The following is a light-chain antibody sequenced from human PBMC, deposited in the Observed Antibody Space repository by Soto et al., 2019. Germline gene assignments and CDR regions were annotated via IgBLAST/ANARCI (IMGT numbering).Light chain of an antibody. CDR2: EVA. Sequence: QSALTQPASVSGSPGQSITISCTGTSSDVGNYDFVSWYQQHPGKAPKLMIYEVAKRPSGVSNRFSGSKSANTASLTISGLQAEDEPDYHCCSYAGSNTLLFGGGTKVTVL. V-gene: IGLV2-23*02. CDR3: CSYAGSNTLL. J-gene: IGLJ2*01. CDR1: SSDVGNYDF.